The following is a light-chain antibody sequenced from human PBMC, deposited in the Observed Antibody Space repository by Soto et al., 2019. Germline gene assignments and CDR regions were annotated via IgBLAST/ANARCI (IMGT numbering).Light chain of an antibody. CDR1: SSDVGKYTY. Sequence: QSALTQPASVSGFPGQPITISCTGTSSDVGKYTYVSWYQQNPGEAPKLIIYDVNNRPSGISSRFSGSKSGNTASLTVSGLQAEDEADYYCSSYTDRNTQVFGGGTKLTVL. V-gene: IGLV2-14*03. CDR3: SSYTDRNTQV. CDR2: DVN. J-gene: IGLJ2*01.